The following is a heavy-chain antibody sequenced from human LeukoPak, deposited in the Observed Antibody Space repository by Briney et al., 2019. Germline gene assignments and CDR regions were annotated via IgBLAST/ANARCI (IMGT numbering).Heavy chain of an antibody. CDR1: GGTFSSYA. V-gene: IGHV1-69*04. J-gene: IGHJ4*02. CDR3: ASPRGYSGYDLYYFDY. D-gene: IGHD5-12*01. Sequence: PVKVSCKAYGGTFSSYAISWVRQAPGQGLEWMGRIIPILGIANYAQKFQGRVTITADKSTSTAYMELSSLRSEDTAVYYCASPRGYSGYDLYYFDYWGRGTLVTVSS. CDR2: IIPILGIA.